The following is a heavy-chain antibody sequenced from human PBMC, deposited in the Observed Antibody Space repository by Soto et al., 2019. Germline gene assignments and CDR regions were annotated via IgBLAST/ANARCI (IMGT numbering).Heavy chain of an antibody. CDR3: VRGRNGAFDY. J-gene: IGHJ4*02. CDR2: IGTGGDK. CDR1: GFTFSDYD. V-gene: IGHV3-13*01. D-gene: IGHD2-8*01. Sequence: EAQLAESGGGFVPPGGSVRLSCVASGFTFSDYDMYWVRQGKGKGLEWVATIGTGGDKYFPDSVKDRSIISRQNDKNSLYLQMNALTAEDTAIYYCVRGRNGAFDYWGQGTLVTVS.